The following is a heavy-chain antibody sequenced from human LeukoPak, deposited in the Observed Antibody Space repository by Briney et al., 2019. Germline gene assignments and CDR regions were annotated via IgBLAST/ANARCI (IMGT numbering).Heavy chain of an antibody. CDR2: IIPIFGTA. Sequence: SVKVSCKASGGTFSSYAISWVRQAPGQGLEWMGGIIPIFGTANYAQKFQGRVTITADESTSTAYMELSSLRSEDTAVYYCARNKYYDYVWGSYNHYYYYMDVWGKGTTVTISS. V-gene: IGHV1-69*13. J-gene: IGHJ6*03. CDR1: GGTFSSYA. D-gene: IGHD3-16*01. CDR3: ARNKYYDYVWGSYNHYYYYMDV.